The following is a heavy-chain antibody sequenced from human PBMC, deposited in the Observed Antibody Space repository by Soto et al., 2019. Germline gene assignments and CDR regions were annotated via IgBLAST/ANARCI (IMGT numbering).Heavy chain of an antibody. J-gene: IGHJ4*02. CDR3: ARDGARWLQLAEFDY. V-gene: IGHV3-21*01. Sequence: RLSCAASGFTFSSYSMNWVRQAPGKGLEWVSSISSSSSYIYYADSVKGRFTISRDNAKNSLYLQMNSLRAEDTAVYYCARDGARWLQLAEFDYWGQGTLVTVSS. CDR2: ISSSSSYI. CDR1: GFTFSSYS. D-gene: IGHD5-12*01.